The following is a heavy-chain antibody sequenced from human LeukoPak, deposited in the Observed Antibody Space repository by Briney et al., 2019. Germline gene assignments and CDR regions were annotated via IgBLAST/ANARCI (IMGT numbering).Heavy chain of an antibody. CDR1: GFTVSSNY. J-gene: IGHJ4*02. V-gene: IGHV3-66*01. Sequence: GGSLRLSCAASGFTVSSNYMSWVRQAPGKGLEWVSVIYSGGSTYYADSVKGRFTISRDNSKNTLYLQMNSLRAEDTAVYYCAREGPPGDSGYDYWGQGTLVTVSS. D-gene: IGHD5-12*01. CDR3: AREGPPGDSGYDY. CDR2: IYSGGST.